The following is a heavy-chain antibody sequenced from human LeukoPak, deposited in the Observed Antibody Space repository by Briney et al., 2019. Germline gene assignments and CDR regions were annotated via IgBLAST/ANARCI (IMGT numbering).Heavy chain of an antibody. Sequence: PGGSLRLSCAASGFAFNTYSMNWVRQAPGKGLEWVSGISPNGVITYYTDSVKGRFTISRDNSKGTVYLHMNSLRPEDTAVYYCAKDDAWLQYGDWGRGTLVTVSS. CDR2: ISPNGVIT. CDR1: GFAFNTYS. J-gene: IGHJ4*02. V-gene: IGHV3-23*01. D-gene: IGHD5-24*01. CDR3: AKDDAWLQYGD.